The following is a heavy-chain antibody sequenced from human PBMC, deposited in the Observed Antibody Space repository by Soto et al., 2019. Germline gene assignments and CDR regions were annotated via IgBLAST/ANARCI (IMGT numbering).Heavy chain of an antibody. Sequence: GESLKISCKGSGYRFTSFWIGWVRQMPGKGLEWMGIIYPGDSDTRYSPSFQGQVTISADKSISTAYLQWSSLKASDTAMYYCARPHYYGSGSIDAFDIWGQGTMVTVSS. CDR2: IYPGDSDT. CDR1: GYRFTSFW. V-gene: IGHV5-51*01. J-gene: IGHJ3*02. CDR3: ARPHYYGSGSIDAFDI. D-gene: IGHD3-10*01.